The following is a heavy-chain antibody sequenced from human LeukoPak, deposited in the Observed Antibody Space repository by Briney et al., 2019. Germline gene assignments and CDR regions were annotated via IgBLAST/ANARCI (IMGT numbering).Heavy chain of an antibody. J-gene: IGHJ4*02. V-gene: IGHV3-30*02. CDR2: IRYDGSNK. D-gene: IGHD6-19*01. CDR3: AKILSSSGWYPVSDFDY. CDR1: GFTFSSYG. Sequence: GGSLRLSCAASGFTFSSYGMHWVRQAPGKGLEWVAFIRYDGSNKYYADSVKGRFTISRDNSKNTLYLQMNSLRAEDTAVYYCAKILSSSGWYPVSDFDYWGQGTLVTVSS.